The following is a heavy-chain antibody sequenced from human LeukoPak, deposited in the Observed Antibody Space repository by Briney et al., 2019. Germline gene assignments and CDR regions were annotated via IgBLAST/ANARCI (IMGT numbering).Heavy chain of an antibody. CDR2: IYPGDSDI. CDR1: GYSFPNYW. V-gene: IGHV5-51*01. J-gene: IGHJ4*02. D-gene: IGHD1-26*01. Sequence: GESLKISCKGSGYSFPNYWIGWVRQMPGKGLEWMGIIYPGDSDIRYSPSFQGQVTISADKSISTAYLQWSSLRASDTAMYYCAIRYSGSYNDYWGQGTLVTVSS. CDR3: AIRYSGSYNDY.